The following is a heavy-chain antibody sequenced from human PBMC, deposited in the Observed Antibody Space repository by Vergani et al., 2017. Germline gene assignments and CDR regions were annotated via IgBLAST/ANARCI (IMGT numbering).Heavy chain of an antibody. V-gene: IGHV3-23*04. CDR2: ISGSGGSI. CDR1: GFTFSSYS. J-gene: IGHJ4*02. CDR3: AKVRPDYYDSSGAGLIDD. Sequence: EVQLVESGGGLVQPGGSLRLSCAASGFTFSSYSMNWVRQAPGKGLEWVSAISGSGGSIYYADSVKGRFTISRDNTKNTLYLQMNSLRARDTAVYYCAKVRPDYYDSSGAGLIDDWGEGTLVTVSS. D-gene: IGHD3-22*01.